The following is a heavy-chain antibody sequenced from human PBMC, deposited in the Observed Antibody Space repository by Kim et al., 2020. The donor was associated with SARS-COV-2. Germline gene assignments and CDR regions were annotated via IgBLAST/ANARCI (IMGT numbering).Heavy chain of an antibody. Sequence: SGTTLVNPTQTLTLTCTFSGFSLSTSGVGVGWIRQPPGKALEWFALIYWDDDKRYSPSLKSRLTITKDTSKNQVVLTMTNMDPVDTATYYCAHSRVRGVIKYNWSDPWGQGTLVTVSS. CDR1: GFSLSTSGVG. D-gene: IGHD3-10*01. CDR3: AHSRVRGVIKYNWSDP. V-gene: IGHV2-5*02. J-gene: IGHJ5*02. CDR2: IYWDDDK.